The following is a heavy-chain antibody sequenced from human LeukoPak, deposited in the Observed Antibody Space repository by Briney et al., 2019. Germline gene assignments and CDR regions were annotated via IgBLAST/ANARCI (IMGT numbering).Heavy chain of an antibody. J-gene: IGHJ3*02. CDR3: ARSRSSVGATRDAFDI. Sequence: GESLKISCKGSEDSFTNYWIGWVRQMPGKGLECMGIIYPGDSDTRYSPSFQGQVTISADKSSSTAYLQWSSLKASDTAMYYCARSRSSVGATRDAFDIWGQGTLVTVSS. V-gene: IGHV5-51*01. CDR2: IYPGDSDT. D-gene: IGHD1-26*01. CDR1: EDSFTNYW.